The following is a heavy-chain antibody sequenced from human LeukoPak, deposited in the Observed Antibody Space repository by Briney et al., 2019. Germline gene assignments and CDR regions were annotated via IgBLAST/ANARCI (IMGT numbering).Heavy chain of an antibody. V-gene: IGHV1-69*13. Sequence: ASVKVSCKASGGTFSSYAISWVRQAPGQGLEWMGGIIPIFGTANYAQKFQGRITITADESTSTAYMELSSLRSEDTAVYYCARWYYYDSSGYSYYFDYWGQGTLVTVSS. CDR2: IIPIFGTA. CDR3: ARWYYYDSSGYSYYFDY. J-gene: IGHJ4*02. D-gene: IGHD3-22*01. CDR1: GGTFSSYA.